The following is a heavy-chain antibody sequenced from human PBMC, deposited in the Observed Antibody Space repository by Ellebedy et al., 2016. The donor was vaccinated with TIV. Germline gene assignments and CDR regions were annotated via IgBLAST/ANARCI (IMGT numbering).Heavy chain of an antibody. V-gene: IGHV1-18*01. CDR1: GYTFTNYG. CDR2: ISTDSHKT. J-gene: IGHJ4*02. Sequence: AASVKVFCKASGYTFTNYGITWVRQAPGQGLEWMGWISTDSHKTDYAQMFQGRLTMTTDTATDTAYMELRSLTSDDTAVYYCTRGVMDSGYGRFSDYWGQGTLVTVSS. CDR3: TRGVMDSGYGRFSDY. D-gene: IGHD5-12*01.